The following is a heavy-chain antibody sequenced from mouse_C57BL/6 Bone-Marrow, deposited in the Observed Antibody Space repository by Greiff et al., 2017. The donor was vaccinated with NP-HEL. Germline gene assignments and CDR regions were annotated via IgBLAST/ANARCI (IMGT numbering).Heavy chain of an antibody. Sequence: EVQLQQSGPELVKPGASVKISCKASGSTFTDYYMNWVKQSHGKSLEWIGDINPNNGGTSYNQKFKGKATLTVDKSSSTAYMELRSLTSEDSAVYYCARRGLSYWGQGTTLTVSS. CDR1: GSTFTDYY. CDR2: INPNNGGT. CDR3: ARRGLSY. J-gene: IGHJ2*01. V-gene: IGHV1-26*01.